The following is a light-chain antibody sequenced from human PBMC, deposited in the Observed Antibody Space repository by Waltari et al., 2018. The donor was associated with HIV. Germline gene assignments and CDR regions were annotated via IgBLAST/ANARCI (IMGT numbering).Light chain of an antibody. CDR1: SLRSYS. CDR2: NKS. CDR3: NSRDSSGNHLV. V-gene: IGLV3-19*01. J-gene: IGLJ2*01. Sequence: SSELTQDPAMSVALGQTVRITCQGDSLRSYSASWYQQKPRQAPVLVIYNKSSRTSGIPDRFSGSSSGNTVSLTITGAQAEDEADYYCNSRDSSGNHLVFGGGTKLTVL.